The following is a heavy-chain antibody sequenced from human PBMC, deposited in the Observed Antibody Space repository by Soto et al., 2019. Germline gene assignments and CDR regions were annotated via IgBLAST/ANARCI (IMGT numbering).Heavy chain of an antibody. CDR3: ARHEARSYFYMDV. CDR2: IYYSGSS. J-gene: IGHJ6*03. Sequence: QLQLQESGPGLVKPSETMSLTCTVSGDSITSSSYHWGWIRQPPGKGLEWIGNIYYSGSSYYNPSLKSRVTMSVDRSKNQFSLSLSSVTAADTSVDHCARHEARSYFYMDVWGKGTTVTVSS. V-gene: IGHV4-39*01. CDR1: GDSITSSSYH.